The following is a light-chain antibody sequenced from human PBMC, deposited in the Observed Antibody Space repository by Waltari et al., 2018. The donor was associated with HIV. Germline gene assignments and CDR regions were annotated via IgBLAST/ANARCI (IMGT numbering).Light chain of an antibody. CDR3: SSYAGSNNFNV. CDR1: SSDVGGYNY. Sequence: QSALTQPPSASGSPGQSVTICTGTSSDVGGYNYVSWYQQHPGKAPKLMIYEVSKRPSGVPDRFSGSKSGNTASLTVSGLQAEDEADYYCSSYAGSNNFNVFGTGTKVTVL. J-gene: IGLJ1*01. V-gene: IGLV2-8*01. CDR2: EVS.